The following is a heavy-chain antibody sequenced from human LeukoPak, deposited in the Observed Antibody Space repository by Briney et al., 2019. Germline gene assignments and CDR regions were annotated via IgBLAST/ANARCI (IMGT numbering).Heavy chain of an antibody. Sequence: SETLSLTCTVSGDSISSSNSYWGWIRQPPGKGLEWIGSMWFGATTSYDPSLNSRVTISIDPSKNQFSLKLSSVTAADTALYYCARGRRGSYFQDYWGQGTLVTVSS. CDR1: GDSISSSNSY. CDR2: MWFGATT. CDR3: ARGRRGSYFQDY. D-gene: IGHD1-26*01. V-gene: IGHV4-39*07. J-gene: IGHJ4*02.